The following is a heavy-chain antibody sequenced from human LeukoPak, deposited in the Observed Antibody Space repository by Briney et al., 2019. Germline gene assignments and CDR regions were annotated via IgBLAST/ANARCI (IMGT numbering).Heavy chain of an antibody. V-gene: IGHV4-59*01. CDR3: ARSRIYSASPRF. D-gene: IGHD3-10*01. Sequence: SETLSLTCTVSGGSISSYYWSWIRQPPGKGLEWIGYIYYSGSTNYNPSLKSRVTISVDTSKNQFSLKLSSVTAADTAVYYCARSRIYSASPRFGGQGTRVTASP. CDR2: IYYSGST. J-gene: IGHJ4*02. CDR1: GGSISSYY.